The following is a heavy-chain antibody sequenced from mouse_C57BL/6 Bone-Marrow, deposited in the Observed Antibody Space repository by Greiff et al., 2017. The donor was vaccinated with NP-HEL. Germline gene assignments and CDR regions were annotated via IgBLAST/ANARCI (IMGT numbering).Heavy chain of an antibody. D-gene: IGHD1-1*01. CDR2: IDPSDSYT. J-gene: IGHJ2*01. CDR3: ARIDYYGSSYVFDY. Sequence: VQLQQPGAELVMPGASVKLSCKASGYTFTSYWMHWVKQRPGQGLEWIGEIDPSDSYTNYNQKFKGKSTLTVDKSSSTAYMQLSSLTSEDSAVYYCARIDYYGSSYVFDYWGQGTTLTVSS. V-gene: IGHV1-69*01. CDR1: GYTFTSYW.